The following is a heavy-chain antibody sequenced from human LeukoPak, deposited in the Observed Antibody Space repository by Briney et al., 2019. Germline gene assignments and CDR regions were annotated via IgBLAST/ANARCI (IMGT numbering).Heavy chain of an antibody. Sequence: GGSLRLSCAAYGFTFSSYWMSWVRQAPGKGLEWVANIKQDGSEKYYVDSVKGRFTISRDNAKNSLYLQMNSLRAEDTAVYYCARAYSSSWDYWGQGTLVTVSS. V-gene: IGHV3-7*01. D-gene: IGHD6-13*01. CDR3: ARAYSSSWDY. J-gene: IGHJ4*02. CDR1: GFTFSSYW. CDR2: IKQDGSEK.